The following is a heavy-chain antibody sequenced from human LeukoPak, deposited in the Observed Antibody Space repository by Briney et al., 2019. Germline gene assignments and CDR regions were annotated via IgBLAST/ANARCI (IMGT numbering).Heavy chain of an antibody. J-gene: IGHJ6*03. Sequence: ASVKVSCKASGYTFTGYYMHWVRQAPGQGLEWMGWINPNSGGTNYAQKFQGRVTMTRDTSISTAYMELSRLRSDDTAVYYCARDPLRRNVDFMDVWGKGTTVTISS. V-gene: IGHV1-2*02. D-gene: IGHD4-17*01. CDR1: GYTFTGYY. CDR2: INPNSGGT. CDR3: ARDPLRRNVDFMDV.